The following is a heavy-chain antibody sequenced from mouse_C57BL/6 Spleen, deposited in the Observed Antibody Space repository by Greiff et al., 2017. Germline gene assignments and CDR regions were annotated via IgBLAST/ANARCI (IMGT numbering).Heavy chain of an antibody. V-gene: IGHV1-19*01. CDR1: GYTFTDYC. CDR3: AREREGNYFDD. D-gene: IGHD2-14*01. CDR2: INPYNGST. J-gene: IGHJ2*01. Sequence: EVQLQQSGAELVKPGASVKLSCKASGYTFTDYCMHWVKQSPGQSLEWIGVINPYNGSTSYNQKFKGKATLPVDKSSSTAYMELISLTSEDSAVYYCAREREGNYFDDWGQGTTLTVSS.